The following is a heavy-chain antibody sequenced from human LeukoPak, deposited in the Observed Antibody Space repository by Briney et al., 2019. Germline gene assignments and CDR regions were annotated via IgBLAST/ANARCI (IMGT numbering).Heavy chain of an antibody. CDR1: GFTFSNAW. CDR3: TTDGALYGSGSYYPY. J-gene: IGHJ4*02. V-gene: IGHV3-15*01. D-gene: IGHD3-10*01. Sequence: PGGSLRLSCAASGFTFSNAWMSWVRQAPGKGLEWVGRIKSKTDGGTTDYAAPVKGRFTISRDDSKNTLYLQMNSLKTEDTAVYYCTTDGALYGSGSYYPYWGQGTLVTVSS. CDR2: IKSKTDGGTT.